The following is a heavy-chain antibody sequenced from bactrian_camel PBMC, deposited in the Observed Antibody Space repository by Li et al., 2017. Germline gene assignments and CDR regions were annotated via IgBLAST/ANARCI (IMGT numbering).Heavy chain of an antibody. D-gene: IGHD7*01. CDR2: ISGGGGTT. V-gene: IGHV3S40*01. CDR1: GFKFSSFD. J-gene: IGHJ4*01. CDR3: TTGGHHGPYNY. Sequence: VQLVESGGGLVQPGGSLRLSCEASGFKFSSFDMSWVRQAPGKGLEWVSNISGGGGTTYYTDSVKGRFTMSRDNAKNTLYLQMNSLKTEDSAVYYCTTGGHHGPYNYWGQGTQVTVS.